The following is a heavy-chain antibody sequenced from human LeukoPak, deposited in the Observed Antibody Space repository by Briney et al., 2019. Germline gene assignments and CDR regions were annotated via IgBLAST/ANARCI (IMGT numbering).Heavy chain of an antibody. CDR2: FDPEDGET. J-gene: IGHJ4*02. V-gene: IGHV1-24*01. Sequence: ASVKVSCKASGGTFSSYAISWVRQAPGKGLEWMGGFDPEDGETIYAQKFQGRVTMTEDTSTDTAYMELSSLRSEDTAVYYCATNLGSWFTAPPYWGQGTLVTVSS. CDR1: GGTFSSYA. D-gene: IGHD6-13*01. CDR3: ATNLGSWFTAPPY.